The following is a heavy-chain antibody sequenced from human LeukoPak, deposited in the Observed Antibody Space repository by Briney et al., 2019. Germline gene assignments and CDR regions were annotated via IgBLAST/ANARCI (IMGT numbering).Heavy chain of an antibody. CDR3: ARVRFCSRTNCYGYLDH. CDR1: GFTFSSYG. Sequence: TGGSLRLSCAADGFTFSSYGMNWVRQAPGKGLEWVAVIWFDGSKKDYVDSVKGRFTISRDNSKNTLYLQMNSLRAEDAAVYYCARVRFCSRTNCYGYLDHWGQGTQVTVSS. V-gene: IGHV3-33*01. D-gene: IGHD2-2*01. J-gene: IGHJ4*02. CDR2: IWFDGSKK.